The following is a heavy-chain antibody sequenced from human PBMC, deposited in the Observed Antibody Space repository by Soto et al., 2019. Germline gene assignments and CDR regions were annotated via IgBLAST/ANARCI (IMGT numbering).Heavy chain of an antibody. CDR3: ARVVYYDSSGYLGLEIFDY. D-gene: IGHD3-22*01. Sequence: GGSLRLSCAASGFTFSTHWMHWVRQAPGKGLVWVSRINDYAVSVKSRITINPDTSKNQFSLQLNSVTPEDTAVYYCARVVYYDSSGYLGLEIFDYWGQGTLVTVSS. J-gene: IGHJ4*02. V-gene: IGHV3-74*01. CDR1: GFTFSTHW. CDR2: IND.